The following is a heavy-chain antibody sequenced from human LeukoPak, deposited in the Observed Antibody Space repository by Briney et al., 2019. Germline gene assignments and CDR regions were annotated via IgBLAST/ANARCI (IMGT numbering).Heavy chain of an antibody. CDR2: ISHSGYDI. D-gene: IGHD2-2*01. Sequence: GGSLRLSCAASGFTFSRYSMNWVRQAPGKGLEWVSSISHSGYDIYYADSVKGRFTISRDNAKNSLSLQMNNLRIDDTAVYYCANHLACGSTTCPSFDHWGQGTLLTVSS. CDR1: GFTFSRYS. J-gene: IGHJ4*02. CDR3: ANHLACGSTTCPSFDH. V-gene: IGHV3-21*01.